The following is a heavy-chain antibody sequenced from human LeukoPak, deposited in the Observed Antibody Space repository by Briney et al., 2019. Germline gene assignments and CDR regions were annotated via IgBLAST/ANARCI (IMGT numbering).Heavy chain of an antibody. V-gene: IGHV1-24*01. CDR3: AAGFHGGGLLNDDVFDI. Sequence: ASMRVSCEVSGYSLSELSIHWVRHVPGKGLQWMGGFDPEDGEIVYAQNLHGRVTMTEDTSTDTAYMELSSLRSEDTAVYYCAAGFHGGGLLNDDVFDIWGQGTRVAASS. CDR2: FDPEDGEI. CDR1: GYSLSELS. J-gene: IGHJ3*02. D-gene: IGHD2-15*01.